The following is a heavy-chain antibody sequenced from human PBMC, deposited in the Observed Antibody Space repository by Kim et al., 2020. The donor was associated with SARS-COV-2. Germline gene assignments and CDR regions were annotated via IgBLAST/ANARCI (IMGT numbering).Heavy chain of an antibody. J-gene: IGHJ4*02. V-gene: IGHV4-39*01. CDR3: ARPGSTWPFYYFDY. Sequence: NPSHKRRVTMSVDSSKNQFSLKLSSVSAADTAVYYCARPGSTWPFYYFDYWGQGTLVTVSS. D-gene: IGHD6-13*01.